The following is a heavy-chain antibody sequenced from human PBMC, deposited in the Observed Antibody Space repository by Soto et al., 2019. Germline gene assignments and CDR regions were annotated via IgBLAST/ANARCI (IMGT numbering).Heavy chain of an antibody. D-gene: IGHD2-2*01. V-gene: IGHV4-59*01. CDR1: GGSISSYY. CDR2: ISYSGSS. CDR3: ARATYQNAELDI. Sequence: SESLSLTCSACGGSISSYYWSWIRKPPGKGLEWIGYISYSGSSYYNPSLKSRVTISADTSKNQFSLKLGSITAADTAAYSCARATYQNAELDIVGQETMLTVSS. J-gene: IGHJ3*02.